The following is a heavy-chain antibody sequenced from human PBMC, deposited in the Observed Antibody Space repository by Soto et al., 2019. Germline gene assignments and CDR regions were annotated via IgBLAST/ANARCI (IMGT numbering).Heavy chain of an antibody. V-gene: IGHV4-38-2*01. Sequence: SETLSLTCAVSSFSISSGYYWGWVRQPPGKGLEWIGSIYHSGTTNYSPSLKSRVAISTDTSKNQVSLTLTAVNAADTAVYFCARGRHWFGPWGQGT. J-gene: IGHJ5*02. CDR3: ARGRHWFGP. CDR2: IYHSGTT. CDR1: SFSISSGYY.